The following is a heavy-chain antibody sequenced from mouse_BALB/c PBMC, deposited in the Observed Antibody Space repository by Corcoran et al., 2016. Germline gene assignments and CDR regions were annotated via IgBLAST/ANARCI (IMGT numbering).Heavy chain of an antibody. CDR3: AREVPGGNPFDY. Sequence: EVKLQQSGPELVKPGASGKMSCKASGYTFTSYVMHWVKQKPGQGLEWIGYIYPYNDGTKYTEKFKGKATLTSDKSSSTAYMELSSLTSEDSAVYYCAREVPGGNPFDYWGQGTTLTVSS. J-gene: IGHJ2*01. D-gene: IGHD2-1*01. CDR2: IYPYNDGT. V-gene: IGHV1S136*01. CDR1: GYTFTSYV.